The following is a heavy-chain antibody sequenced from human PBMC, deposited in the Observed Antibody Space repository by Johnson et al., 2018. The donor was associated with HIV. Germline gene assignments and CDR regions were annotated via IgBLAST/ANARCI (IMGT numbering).Heavy chain of an antibody. Sequence: QVLLVESGGGLVKPGGSLRLSCAASGFTFSNAWMSWVRQAPGKGLEWVAFTAHDESITHYADSVKGRFTISRDNSKNTLYLQMNSLRAEDTAVYYCAKDLRTGDDAFDIWGQGTMVTVSS. D-gene: IGHD7-27*01. CDR1: GFTFSNAW. V-gene: IGHV3-30*02. CDR2: TAHDESIT. J-gene: IGHJ3*02. CDR3: AKDLRTGDDAFDI.